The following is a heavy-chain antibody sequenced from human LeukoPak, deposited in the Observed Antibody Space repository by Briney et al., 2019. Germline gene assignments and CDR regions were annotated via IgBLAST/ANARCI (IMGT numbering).Heavy chain of an antibody. Sequence: SGPTLVKPTQTLTLTCTFSGFSLSTSGVGVGWIRQPPGKALEWLALIYWDDDQRYSPSLKSRLTITKDTSKNQVVITMTNMDPVDTATYYCAHRGPGSYLGFAFDIWGQGTMVTVSS. CDR2: IYWDDDQ. D-gene: IGHD3-10*01. CDR3: AHRGPGSYLGFAFDI. J-gene: IGHJ3*02. V-gene: IGHV2-5*02. CDR1: GFSLSTSGVG.